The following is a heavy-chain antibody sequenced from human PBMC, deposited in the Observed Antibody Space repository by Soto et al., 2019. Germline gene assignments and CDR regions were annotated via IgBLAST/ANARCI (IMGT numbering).Heavy chain of an antibody. CDR3: ARHCGITGTLTENWFDP. CDR1: GGSISSSSYY. CDR2: IYYSGST. D-gene: IGHD1-7*01. J-gene: IGHJ5*02. Sequence: SETLSLTCTVSGGSISSSSYYWGWIRQPPGKGLEWIGSIYYSGSTYYNPSLKSRVTISVDTSKNQFSLKLSSVTAADTAVYYCARHCGITGTLTENWFDPWGLGTLVTVSS. V-gene: IGHV4-39*01.